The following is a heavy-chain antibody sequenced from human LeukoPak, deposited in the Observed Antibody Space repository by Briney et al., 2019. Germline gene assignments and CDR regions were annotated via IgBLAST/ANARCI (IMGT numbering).Heavy chain of an antibody. CDR1: GFTFSSYS. J-gene: IGHJ4*02. CDR2: ISSSSSTI. CDR3: ARVHFGELTTPFDY. Sequence: QAGGSLRLSCAASGFTFSSYSMNWVRQAPGKGLEWVSYISSSSSTIYYADSVKGRFTISRDNAKNSLYLQMNSLRAEDTAVYYCARVHFGELTTPFDYWGQGTLVTVSS. V-gene: IGHV3-48*01. D-gene: IGHD3-10*01.